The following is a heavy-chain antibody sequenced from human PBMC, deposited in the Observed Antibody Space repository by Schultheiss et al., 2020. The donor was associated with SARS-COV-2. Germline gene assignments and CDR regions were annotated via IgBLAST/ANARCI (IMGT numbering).Heavy chain of an antibody. D-gene: IGHD5-12*01. CDR2: IYYSGST. V-gene: IGHV4-30-4*07. CDR1: GGSVSSGSYY. CDR3: ARGGGYDSDPDY. J-gene: IGHJ4*02. Sequence: SQTLSLTCTVSGGSVSSGSYYWSWIRQPPGKGLEWIGYIYYSGSTYYNPSLKSRVTISVDTSKNQFSLKLSSVTAADTAVYYCARGGGYDSDPDYWGQGILVTVSS.